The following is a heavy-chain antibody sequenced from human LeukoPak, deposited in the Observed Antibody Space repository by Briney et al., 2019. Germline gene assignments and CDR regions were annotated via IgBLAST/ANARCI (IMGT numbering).Heavy chain of an antibody. Sequence: SETLSLTCTVSGGSISNYWSWIRQPPGKGLEWIGYIYSIGSTNFIPSLKSRVTISVDTSKNHFSLNLSSVTAADTAVYYCARWGSIAAARFDYWGQGTLVTVSS. CDR2: IYSIGST. CDR3: ARWGSIAAARFDY. D-gene: IGHD6-13*01. V-gene: IGHV4-59*01. CDR1: GGSISNY. J-gene: IGHJ4*02.